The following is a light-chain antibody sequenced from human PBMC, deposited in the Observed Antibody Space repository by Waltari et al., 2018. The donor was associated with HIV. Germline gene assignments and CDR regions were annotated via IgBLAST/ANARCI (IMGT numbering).Light chain of an antibody. CDR1: AGPVVSSHY. V-gene: IGLV7-46*01. J-gene: IGLJ3*02. CDR2: DTS. CDR3: LLSFHDARPV. Sequence: QAVVTQEPSLTVSPGGTVTLTCGSSAGPVVSSHYPYWFQQKPGQAPRTRIYDTSNKNTWTPARFSGSLLGGKAALILSSARPEDEADYYCLLSFHDARPVFGGGTKLFVL.